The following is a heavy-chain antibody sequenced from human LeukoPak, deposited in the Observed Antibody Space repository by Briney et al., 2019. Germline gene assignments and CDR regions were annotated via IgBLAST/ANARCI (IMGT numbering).Heavy chain of an antibody. Sequence: SGTLSLTCAVSGGSISSSNWWSWVRQPPGKGLEWIGEIYHSGSTNYNPSLKSRVTISVDKSKNQFSLKLSSVTAADTAVYYCARIPPSYSSYDSPNYYYYYGMDVWGKGTTVTVSS. V-gene: IGHV4-4*02. CDR1: GGSISSSNW. J-gene: IGHJ6*04. D-gene: IGHD5-12*01. CDR3: ARIPPSYSSYDSPNYYYYYGMDV. CDR2: IYHSGST.